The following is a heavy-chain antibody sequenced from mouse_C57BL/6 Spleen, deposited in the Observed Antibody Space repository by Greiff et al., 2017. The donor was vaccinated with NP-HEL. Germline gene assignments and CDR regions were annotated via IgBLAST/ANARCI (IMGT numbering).Heavy chain of an antibody. CDR3: ARRGFYDCDWYFDV. CDR2: INPNNGGT. J-gene: IGHJ1*03. V-gene: IGHV1-26*01. Sequence: EVQLQQSGPELVKPGASVKISCKASGYTFTDYYMNWVKQSHGKSLEWIGDINPNNGGTSYNQKFKGKATLTVEKSSSTAYMELRSLTSEDSAVYYCARRGFYDCDWYFDVWGTGTTVTVSS. CDR1: GYTFTDYY. D-gene: IGHD2-3*01.